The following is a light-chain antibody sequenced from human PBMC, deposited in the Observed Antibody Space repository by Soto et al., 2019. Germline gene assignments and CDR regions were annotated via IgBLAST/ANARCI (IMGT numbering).Light chain of an antibody. CDR1: QSISNY. CDR2: VAS. Sequence: DIQMTQSPSSLSASVGDRVTITCRASQSISNYLNWYQQQPGKAPKLLIYVASSLQSGVPSRFSGSGSGTDFTLTISSLQPEDFATYYCQQSYSTPYTFGQGTKVDIK. J-gene: IGKJ2*01. V-gene: IGKV1-39*01. CDR3: QQSYSTPYT.